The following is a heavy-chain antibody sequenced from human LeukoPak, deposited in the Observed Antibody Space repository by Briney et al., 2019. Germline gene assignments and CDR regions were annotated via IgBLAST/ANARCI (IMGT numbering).Heavy chain of an antibody. V-gene: IGHV1-69*13. CDR1: GGTFSSYA. D-gene: IGHD6-19*01. CDR3: ARLGDHSSGWYDGVSATKNVRAFDI. J-gene: IGHJ3*02. Sequence: GASVKVSCKASGGTFSSYAISWVRQAPGQGLEWMGGIIPIFGTANYAQKFQGRVTITADESTSPAYMELSSLRSEDTAVYYCARLGDHSSGWYDGVSATKNVRAFDIWGQGTMVTVSS. CDR2: IIPIFGTA.